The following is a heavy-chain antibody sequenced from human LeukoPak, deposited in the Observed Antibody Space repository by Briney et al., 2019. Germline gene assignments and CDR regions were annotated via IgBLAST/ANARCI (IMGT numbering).Heavy chain of an antibody. V-gene: IGHV4-59*01. Sequence: WETLSLTCTVSGGSISSYYWSWIRQPPGKGLECIGYGYYSGSTNYNPSLKSRVTISVDTSKNQFSLKLSSVTAADTAMYYCARHEGYASSWYRGAFDIWGQGTMVTVSS. CDR1: GGSISSYY. J-gene: IGHJ3*02. CDR3: ARHEGYASSWYRGAFDI. CDR2: GYYSGST. D-gene: IGHD6-13*01.